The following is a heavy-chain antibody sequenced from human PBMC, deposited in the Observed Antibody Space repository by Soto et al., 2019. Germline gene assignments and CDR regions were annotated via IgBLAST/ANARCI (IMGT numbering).Heavy chain of an antibody. CDR1: GFTFSSYG. V-gene: IGHV3-30*18. CDR3: AKAGGGFGDFVHH. J-gene: IGHJ4*02. CDR2: ILYDGSDK. D-gene: IGHD3-10*01. Sequence: QPGGSLRRSCAASGFTFSSYGMHWVRQAPGKGLEWVTGILYDGSDKYYADSVKGRFTISRENSKNTLYLQMNSLRTEDSAVYYCAKAGGGFGDFVHHWGQGTPVTVSS.